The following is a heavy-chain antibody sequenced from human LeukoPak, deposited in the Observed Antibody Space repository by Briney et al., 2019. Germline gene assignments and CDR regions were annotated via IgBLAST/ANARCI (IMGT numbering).Heavy chain of an antibody. CDR1: GFTFSDYY. CDR3: ARDDGDYPPIADY. V-gene: IGHV3-11*01. D-gene: IGHD4-17*01. Sequence: GGSLRLSCAASGFTFSDYYMNWIRQAPGKGLEWISYISGSGTTIYYADSVKGRFTISRDNAKNSLYLQMSSLRAEDTAVYYCARDDGDYPPIADYWGQGTLVTVSS. CDR2: ISGSGTTI. J-gene: IGHJ4*02.